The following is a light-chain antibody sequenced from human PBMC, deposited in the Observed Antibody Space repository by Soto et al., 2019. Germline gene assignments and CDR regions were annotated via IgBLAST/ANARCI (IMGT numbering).Light chain of an antibody. Sequence: DIQMTQSPSTLSASVGDRVTITCRASQSISTCLSWYQQKPGKARNLLISEASSLQSGVPSRFSGSGTGPEFTLPISSLQPDDFATCYCQQYKNLSPGTFGGGTKVEIK. CDR1: QSISTC. V-gene: IGKV1-5*03. CDR3: QQYKNLSPGT. CDR2: EAS. J-gene: IGKJ4*01.